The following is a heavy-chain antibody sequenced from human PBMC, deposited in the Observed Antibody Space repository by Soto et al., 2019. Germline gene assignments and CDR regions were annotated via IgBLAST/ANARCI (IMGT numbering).Heavy chain of an antibody. CDR3: ARRGWGSSSSFDY. CDR1: GASITSLYYY. D-gene: IGHD6-6*01. J-gene: IGHJ4*01. Sequence: PSETLSLTCTVSGASITSLYYYWGWIRQPPGKGLEWIGSSYHSGSAYYAPSLMSRVAMSVDTSKNQFSLKLNSVTAADTAVYYCARRGWGSSSSFDYWGHGTLVTVSS. CDR2: SYHSGSA. V-gene: IGHV4-39*01.